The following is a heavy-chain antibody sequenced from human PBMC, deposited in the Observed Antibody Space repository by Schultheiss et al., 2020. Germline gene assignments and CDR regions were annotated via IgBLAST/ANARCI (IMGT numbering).Heavy chain of an antibody. Sequence: KISCKASGGTFSSYAISWVRQAPGQGLEWMGGIIPIFGTANYAQKFQGRVTITADESTSTAYMELSSLRSEDTAVYYCATNPKPHCSGGSCYSAPYYYYYGMDVWGRGTTVTVSS. V-gene: IGHV1-69*01. CDR1: GGTFSSYA. CDR3: ATNPKPHCSGGSCYSAPYYYYYGMDV. CDR2: IIPIFGTA. J-gene: IGHJ6*02. D-gene: IGHD2-15*01.